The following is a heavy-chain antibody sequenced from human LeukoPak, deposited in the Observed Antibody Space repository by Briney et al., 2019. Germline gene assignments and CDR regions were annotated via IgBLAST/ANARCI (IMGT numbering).Heavy chain of an antibody. CDR1: GFAFSNYA. J-gene: IGHJ4*02. Sequence: GGSLRLSCAASGFAFSNYAMFWVRQAPGQGLEWVAIISYDGSYKYYADSVKGRFTISRDKSKNTLYLQMNSLRAEDTAVYSCARDGSSGWRYADYWGQGTLVTVSS. CDR3: ARDGSSGWRYADY. V-gene: IGHV3-30*04. CDR2: ISYDGSYK. D-gene: IGHD6-25*01.